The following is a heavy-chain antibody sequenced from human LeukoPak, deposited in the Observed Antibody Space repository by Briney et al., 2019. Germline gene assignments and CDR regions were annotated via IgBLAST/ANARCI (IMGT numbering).Heavy chain of an antibody. Sequence: SETLSLTCTVSGGSISSYYWSWIRQPPGKGLEWIGYIYYSGSTNYNPSLKSRVTISVDTSKNQFSLKLSSVTAADTAVYYCAREEAAASTWGQGTLVTVSS. V-gene: IGHV4-59*01. CDR2: IYYSGST. CDR1: GGSISSYY. CDR3: AREEAAAST. J-gene: IGHJ5*02. D-gene: IGHD6-13*01.